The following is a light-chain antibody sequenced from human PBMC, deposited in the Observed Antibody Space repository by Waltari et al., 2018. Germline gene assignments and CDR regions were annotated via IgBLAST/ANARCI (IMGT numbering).Light chain of an antibody. CDR2: KAS. Sequence: DIQMTQSPSTLSASIGDRVTITCRASQSITNWLAWYQQKPGKAPKLLIYKASNLEGGVPSRFSGSGSGTEFTLTISSLQHDDFATYYCQQYDNYWTFGQGTKVEIK. J-gene: IGKJ1*01. CDR3: QQYDNYWT. CDR1: QSITNW. V-gene: IGKV1-5*03.